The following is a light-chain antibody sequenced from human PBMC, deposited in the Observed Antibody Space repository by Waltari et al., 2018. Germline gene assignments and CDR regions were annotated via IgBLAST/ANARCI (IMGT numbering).Light chain of an antibody. CDR2: GAS. CDR1: QSVSSN. CDR3: QQYNNWPRRT. J-gene: IGKJ1*01. V-gene: IGKV3-15*01. Sequence: EIVMTQSPATLSVSPGERATLSCRASQSVSSNLAWYQQKPGQAPRLLIYGASTRATGIPARFSGSGSGTEFTLTNSSLQSEDFAVYYCQQYNNWPRRTFGQGTKVEIK.